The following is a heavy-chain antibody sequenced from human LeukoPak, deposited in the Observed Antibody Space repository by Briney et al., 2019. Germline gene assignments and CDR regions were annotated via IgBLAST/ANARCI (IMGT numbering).Heavy chain of an antibody. Sequence: GGSLRLSCAASGFTFSTYAMHWVRQAPGKGLQYVSAISSHGGSTYYANSVKGRFTISRDNSENTLYLQMGSLRAEDTAVYYCAKVSDWGRPSYIDYWGQGTLVTVSS. J-gene: IGHJ4*02. D-gene: IGHD7-27*01. CDR1: GFTFSTYA. CDR3: AKVSDWGRPSYIDY. V-gene: IGHV3-64*01. CDR2: ISSHGGST.